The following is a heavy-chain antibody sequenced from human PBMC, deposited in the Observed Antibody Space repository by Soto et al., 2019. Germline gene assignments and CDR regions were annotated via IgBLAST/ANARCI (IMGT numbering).Heavy chain of an antibody. Sequence: GGSLRLSCAASGFTFTSYGMHWVRQAPGKGLEWVAVIWYDGSNKYYADSVKGRFTISRDNSKNTLYLQMNSLRAEDTAVYYCARDLAPYCTNGVCYTSGTFDYWGQGTLVTVSS. CDR2: IWYDGSNK. D-gene: IGHD2-8*01. V-gene: IGHV3-33*08. CDR1: GFTFTSYG. J-gene: IGHJ4*02. CDR3: ARDLAPYCTNGVCYTSGTFDY.